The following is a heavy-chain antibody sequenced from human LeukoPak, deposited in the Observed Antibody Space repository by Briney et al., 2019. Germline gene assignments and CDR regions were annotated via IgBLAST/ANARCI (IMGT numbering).Heavy chain of an antibody. CDR3: AIFGGYSGYDLFDY. V-gene: IGHV3-21*01. CDR2: INSDGSFI. Sequence: PGGSLRLSCAASGFTFSSYTINWVRQAPGRGLEWVSSINSDGSFIFYGDSVRGRFTISRDNAKNSVYLQMKSLSADDTAVYYCAIFGGYSGYDLFDYWGQGALVTVSS. D-gene: IGHD5-12*01. CDR1: GFTFSSYT. J-gene: IGHJ4*02.